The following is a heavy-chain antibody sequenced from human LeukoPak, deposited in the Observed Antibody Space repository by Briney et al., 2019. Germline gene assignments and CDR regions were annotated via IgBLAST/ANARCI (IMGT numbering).Heavy chain of an antibody. D-gene: IGHD1-1*01. Sequence: SQTLSLTCTVSGGSISSGDYYWSWIRQHPGKGLEWIGYIYYSGSTYYNPSLKSRVTISVDTSKNQFSLKLSSVTAADTAVYYCARDNSSYYYYYMDVWGKGTTVTVSS. V-gene: IGHV4-31*03. CDR2: IYYSGST. CDR3: ARDNSSYYYYYMDV. J-gene: IGHJ6*03. CDR1: GGSISSGDYY.